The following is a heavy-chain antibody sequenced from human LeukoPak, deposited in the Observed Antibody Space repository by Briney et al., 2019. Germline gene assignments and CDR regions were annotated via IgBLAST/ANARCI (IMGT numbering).Heavy chain of an antibody. Sequence: SETLSLTCTVSGGSISSYYWSWIRQPPGKGLEWIGYIYYSGSTNYNPSLKSRVTISVDTSKNQFSLKLSSVTAADTAVYYCASTPSPSAVFGEVIDAFDIWGQGTMVTVSS. CDR1: GGSISSYY. J-gene: IGHJ3*02. D-gene: IGHD3-3*01. CDR3: ASTPSPSAVFGEVIDAFDI. CDR2: IYYSGST. V-gene: IGHV4-59*01.